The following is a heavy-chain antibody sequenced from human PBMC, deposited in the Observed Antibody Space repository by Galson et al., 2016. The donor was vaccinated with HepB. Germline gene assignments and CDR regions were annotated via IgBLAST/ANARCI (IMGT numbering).Heavy chain of an antibody. V-gene: IGHV1-2*04. J-gene: IGHJ3*01. Sequence: SVKVSCKASGYTLSGYFIHWVRRAPGQGLEWLGWISPRSGVTKSAQKFQGWVTLTRNTSVTTAYMELNNLKSDDTAVYYCARVGGSYIDTFDSWGQGTLVTVSS. CDR3: ARVGGSYIDTFDS. CDR2: ISPRSGVT. CDR1: GYTLSGYF.